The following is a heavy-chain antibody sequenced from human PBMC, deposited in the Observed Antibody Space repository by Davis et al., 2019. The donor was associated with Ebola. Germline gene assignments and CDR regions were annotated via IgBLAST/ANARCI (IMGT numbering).Heavy chain of an antibody. CDR1: SFLFRSYC. V-gene: IGHV3-23*01. CDR2: ISPSAGST. Sequence: GESLKISCSASSFLFRSYCMSWVRQAPGKGLEWVSAISPSAGSTFYGDSVNGRFTISRDNSRSTLYLQMNTLRADDTAVYYCVKDLGTSGIFEIWGQGTVVTGSS. D-gene: IGHD1-7*01. CDR3: VKDLGTSGIFEI. J-gene: IGHJ3*02.